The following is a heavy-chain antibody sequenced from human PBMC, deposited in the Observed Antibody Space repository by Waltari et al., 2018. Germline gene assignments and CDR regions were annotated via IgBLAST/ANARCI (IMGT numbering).Heavy chain of an antibody. Sequence: EVRLVQSGAEMRKPGTPLKISCQVSGFEFRPIYVHGVRQAPEKGLEWVGLVDPGEGRTLYAETFKGRVTIAADTSTNIVHMEVRGLRLEDAAVYYCTVSEVGKYFEKWGQGTLVTVSS. V-gene: IGHV1-69-2*01. J-gene: IGHJ4*02. CDR2: VDPGEGRT. CDR1: GFEFRPIY. CDR3: TVSEVGKYFEK. D-gene: IGHD3-10*01.